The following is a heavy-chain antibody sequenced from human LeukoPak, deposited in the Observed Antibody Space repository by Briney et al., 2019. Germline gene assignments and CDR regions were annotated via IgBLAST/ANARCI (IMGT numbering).Heavy chain of an antibody. CDR1: GYTFTGYY. Sequence: GAPVKVSCKASGYTFTGYYMHWVRQAPGQGLEWMGQINPNSGGKNYPHKFQGRTTMTRETSNSTAYMELSRLRSDDTAVYYCARSRLGYCSGGSCYSGAIWGQGTMVTVSS. CDR2: INPNSGGK. J-gene: IGHJ3*02. D-gene: IGHD2-15*01. CDR3: ARSRLGYCSGGSCYSGAI. V-gene: IGHV1-2*06.